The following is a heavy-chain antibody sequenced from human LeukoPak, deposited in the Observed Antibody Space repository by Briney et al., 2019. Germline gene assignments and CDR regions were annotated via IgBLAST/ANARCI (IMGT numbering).Heavy chain of an antibody. J-gene: IGHJ4*02. Sequence: SETLSLTCAVYGGSFSAYHWSWIRQPPGKGLEWIGEINHSGSTNYNPSLKSRVTMSVDTSRNQFSLKLNSVTAADAVVYYCVRADGRDGYKGLVDYWGQGTLVTVSS. D-gene: IGHD5-24*01. CDR3: VRADGRDGYKGLVDY. V-gene: IGHV4-34*01. CDR2: INHSGST. CDR1: GGSFSAYH.